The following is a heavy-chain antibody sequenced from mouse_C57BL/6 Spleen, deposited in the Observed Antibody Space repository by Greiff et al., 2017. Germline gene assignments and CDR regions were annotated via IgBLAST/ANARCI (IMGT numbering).Heavy chain of an antibody. J-gene: IGHJ3*01. CDR2: ISYDGSN. D-gene: IGHD2-4*01. V-gene: IGHV3-6*01. Sequence: EVKLQESGPGLVKPSQSLSLTCSVTGYSITSGYYWNWIRQFPGNKLEWMGYISYDGSNNYNPSLKNRISITRDTSKNQFFLKLNSVTTEDTATYYCARDYDYDGDWFAYWGQGTLVTVSA. CDR3: ARDYDYDGDWFAY. CDR1: GYSITSGYY.